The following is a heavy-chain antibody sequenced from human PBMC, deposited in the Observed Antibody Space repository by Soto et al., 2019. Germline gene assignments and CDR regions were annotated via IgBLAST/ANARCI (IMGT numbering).Heavy chain of an antibody. J-gene: IGHJ6*02. V-gene: IGHV4-4*02. CDR2: IHHTGSS. CDR3: AAGTDYRWVF. Sequence: SETLSLTCGVSDGFMNQYAWWFSWVRQPPGKGLEWIGEIHHTGSSNYNPPFKSRVIMSVDTSKTQFSLNLNSVTAADTAIYYCAAGTDYRWVFWGQGTTVTVSS. D-gene: IGHD4-4*01. CDR1: DGFMNQYAW.